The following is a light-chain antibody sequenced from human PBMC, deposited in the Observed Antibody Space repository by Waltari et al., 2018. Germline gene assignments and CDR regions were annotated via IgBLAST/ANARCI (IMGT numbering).Light chain of an antibody. J-gene: IGLJ2*01. CDR2: DVS. CDR1: SIDVGDYNF. CDR3: SSFTGSSFVL. V-gene: IGLV2-14*03. Sequence: QSALTQPASVSGSPGQSITISCTGTSIDVGDYNFVSWYQHHPGKAPKLIIYDVSARPSGVSNRFSGSKSGNTASLTISGLQAEDDAMYYCSSFTGSSFVLFGGGTMLTVL.